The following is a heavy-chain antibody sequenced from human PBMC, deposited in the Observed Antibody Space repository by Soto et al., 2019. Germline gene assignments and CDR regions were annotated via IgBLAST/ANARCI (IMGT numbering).Heavy chain of an antibody. CDR3: TSDTFGLRET. J-gene: IGHJ5*02. Sequence: MQMVESGGGSVQPGGSLRLSCAASGFPFRHYWMHWVRQTPGMGLGWVSRINPAGTITNYADSVEGRVTISRDNADSALFLQMSSLSAEDTAIYSCTSDTFGLRETWGQGTLVSVSS. D-gene: IGHD3-16*01. CDR1: GFPFRHYW. V-gene: IGHV3-74*01. CDR2: INPAGTIT.